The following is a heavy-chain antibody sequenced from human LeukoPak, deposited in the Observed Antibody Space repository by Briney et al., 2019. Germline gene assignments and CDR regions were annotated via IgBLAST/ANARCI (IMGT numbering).Heavy chain of an antibody. Sequence: GESLKISCKASGYTFNNNYIAWVRQMSGKGLEWMGIIHPGDSDTRYSPSFQGHVTISADESIGTAYLQWSSVTATDSAMYYCVRGNQKYGDYVRDWGQGTLVTISS. CDR2: IHPGDSDT. V-gene: IGHV5-51*01. CDR1: GYTFNNNY. D-gene: IGHD4-17*01. CDR3: VRGNQKYGDYVRD. J-gene: IGHJ4*02.